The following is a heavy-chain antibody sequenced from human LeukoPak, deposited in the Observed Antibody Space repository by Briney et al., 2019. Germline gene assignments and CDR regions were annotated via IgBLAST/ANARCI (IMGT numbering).Heavy chain of an antibody. V-gene: IGHV3-23*01. CDR2: IGGSGSST. D-gene: IGHD3-3*01. Sequence: GGSLRLSCAASGFTFSSYAMSWVRQAPGKGLEWVSGIGGSGSSTYYADSVNSRFPISRDNYKNTLYLQMNSLRAEDTAVYYWAKDQDFWSGSYTNWGQGTLVTVSS. J-gene: IGHJ4*02. CDR3: AKDQDFWSGSYTN. CDR1: GFTFSSYA.